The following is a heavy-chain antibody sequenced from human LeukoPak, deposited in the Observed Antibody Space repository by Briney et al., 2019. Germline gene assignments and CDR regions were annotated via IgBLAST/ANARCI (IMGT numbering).Heavy chain of an antibody. Sequence: ASVKVSCKASGYTFTSYYMHWVRQAPGQGLEWMGIINPSGGSTSYAQKFQGRVTITADESTSTAYMELSSLRSEDTAVYYCARQRPVAGTHTPDFDYWGQGTLVTVSS. J-gene: IGHJ4*02. V-gene: IGHV1-46*01. CDR2: INPSGGST. CDR3: ARQRPVAGTHTPDFDY. D-gene: IGHD6-19*01. CDR1: GYTFTSYY.